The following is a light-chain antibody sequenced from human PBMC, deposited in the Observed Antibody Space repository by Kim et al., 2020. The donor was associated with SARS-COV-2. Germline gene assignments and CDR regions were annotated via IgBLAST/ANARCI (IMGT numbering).Light chain of an antibody. CDR3: QQYNNWPPLT. CDR1: QGVGRN. J-gene: IGKJ3*01. Sequence: SPGESATLSCRATQGVGRNLAWYPQKPGQAPRLVIYGASTRATGVPARFSGSGYGTEFTLTISSLQSEDFAVYYCQQYNNWPPLTFGPGTRVDIK. CDR2: GAS. V-gene: IGKV3-15*01.